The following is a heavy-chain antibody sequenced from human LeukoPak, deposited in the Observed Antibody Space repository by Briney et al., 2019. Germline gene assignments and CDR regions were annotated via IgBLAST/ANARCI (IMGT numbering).Heavy chain of an antibody. CDR1: GFTLSSYW. V-gene: IGHV3-7*01. D-gene: IGHD3-10*01. CDR3: ASRRGDY. Sequence: GGSLRLSCAACGFTLSSYWMSWVRQAPGKGLEWVANIKQDGSEKYYVDSVKGRFTISRDNAKNSLYLEMNSLRAEDTAVYYCASRRGDYWGQGTLVTVSS. CDR2: IKQDGSEK. J-gene: IGHJ4*02.